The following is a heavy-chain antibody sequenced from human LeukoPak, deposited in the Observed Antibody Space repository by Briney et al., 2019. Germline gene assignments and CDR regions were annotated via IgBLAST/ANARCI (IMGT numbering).Heavy chain of an antibody. CDR2: VYYSGST. D-gene: IGHD3-10*01. Sequence: SETLSLTCTVSGGSISITRYYWVWIRQPPGEGLDWIGSVYYSGSTLYNASLKSRVTISVDTSKNQFSLKLSPVTAADTAVYYCARQSDYYDSGKEGYFDYWGQGTLVTVSS. V-gene: IGHV4-39*01. CDR3: ARQSDYYDSGKEGYFDY. J-gene: IGHJ4*02. CDR1: GGSISITRYY.